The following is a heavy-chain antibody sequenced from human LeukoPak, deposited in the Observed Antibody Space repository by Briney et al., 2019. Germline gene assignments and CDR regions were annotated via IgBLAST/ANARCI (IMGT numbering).Heavy chain of an antibody. V-gene: IGHV4-59*08. D-gene: IGHD3-9*01. CDR3: ARLRVYYDILTGYYDHWYFDL. CDR2: IYYSGST. J-gene: IGHJ2*01. Sequence: SETLSLTCTVSGGSISSYYWSWIRQPPGKGLEWIGYIYYSGSTNYNPPLKSRVTISVDTSKNQFSLKLSSVTAADTAVYYCARLRVYYDILTGYYDHWYFDLWGRGTLVTVSS. CDR1: GGSISSYY.